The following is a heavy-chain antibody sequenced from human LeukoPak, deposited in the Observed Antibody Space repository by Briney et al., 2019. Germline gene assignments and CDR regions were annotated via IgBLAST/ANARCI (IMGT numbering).Heavy chain of an antibody. Sequence: SETLSLTCTVSGGSISSYYWSWIRQPPGKGLEWIGYIYYTGNTDYNPSLKSRVTISVDTSKNQFSLKLTSVTAADTAVYYCASAGDYGVDYWGQGTLVTVSS. CDR2: IYYTGNT. CDR1: GGSISSYY. V-gene: IGHV4-59*08. D-gene: IGHD4-17*01. CDR3: ASAGDYGVDY. J-gene: IGHJ4*02.